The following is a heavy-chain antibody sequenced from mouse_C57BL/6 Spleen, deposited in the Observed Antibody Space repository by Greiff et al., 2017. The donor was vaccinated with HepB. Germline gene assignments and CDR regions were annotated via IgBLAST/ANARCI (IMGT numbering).Heavy chain of an antibody. CDR2: IYPRSGNT. V-gene: IGHV1-81*01. Sequence: VQLQQSGAELARPGASVKLSFKASGYTFTSYGISWVKQRTGQGLEWIGEIYPRSGNTYYNEKFKGKATLTADKSSSTAYMELRSLTSEDSAVYFCARGGTTVVAPFAYWGQGTLVTVSA. CDR3: ARGGTTVVAPFAY. D-gene: IGHD1-1*01. CDR1: GYTFTSYG. J-gene: IGHJ3*01.